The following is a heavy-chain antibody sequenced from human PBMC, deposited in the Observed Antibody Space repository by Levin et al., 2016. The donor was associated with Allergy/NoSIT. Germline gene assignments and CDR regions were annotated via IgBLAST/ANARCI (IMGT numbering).Heavy chain of an antibody. CDR2: ISSSGSTI. D-gene: IGHD6-6*01. CDR3: ARVPLSRSLGARPGYGMDV. Sequence: WIRQPPGKGLEWVSYISSSGSTIYYADSVKGRFTISRDNAKNSLYLQMNSLRAEDTAVYYCARVPLSRSLGARPGYGMDVWGQGTTVTVSS. J-gene: IGHJ6*02. V-gene: IGHV3-11*04.